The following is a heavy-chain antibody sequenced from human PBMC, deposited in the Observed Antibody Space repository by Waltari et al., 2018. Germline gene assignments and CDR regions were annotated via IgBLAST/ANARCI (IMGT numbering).Heavy chain of an antibody. CDR2: IDLNSGDT. D-gene: IGHD2-15*01. V-gene: IGHV1-2*02. J-gene: IGHJ6*02. Sequence: QVQLVQSGAAVKMPGDSVKVSCTASGYTFTAYYLPWVRQAPGQGLEWVGRIDLNSGDTNFAEKFLGRVTMTRDTSITTAYLELRRLRSDDTAIYHCSRDCTGGSCYGLTYGMDVWGQGTLVSVSS. CDR1: GYTFTAYY. CDR3: SRDCTGGSCYGLTYGMDV.